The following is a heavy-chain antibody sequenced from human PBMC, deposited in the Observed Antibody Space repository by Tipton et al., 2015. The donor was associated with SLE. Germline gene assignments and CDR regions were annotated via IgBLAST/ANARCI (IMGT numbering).Heavy chain of an antibody. J-gene: IGHJ4*02. CDR3: ARDRGASSGGWFVGAIGY. CDR1: GYPFNSYG. CDR2: ISTYNGNT. Sequence: QSGAEVKKPGASVKVSCKASGYPFNSYGISWVRQAPGQGLEWMGWISTYNGNTNSAQKFQGRVTMTTDTSTSTAYMELRNLRSDDTAIYYCARDRGASSGGWFVGAIGYWGQGTLVTVSS. V-gene: IGHV1-18*01. D-gene: IGHD2-15*01.